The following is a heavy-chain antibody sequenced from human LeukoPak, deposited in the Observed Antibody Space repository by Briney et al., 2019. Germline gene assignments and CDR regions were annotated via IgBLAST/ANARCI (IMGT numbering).Heavy chain of an antibody. J-gene: IGHJ3*02. CDR3: ARDCSGGSCYGAFDI. Sequence: SETLSLTCTVSGGSIRSSYYYWGWIRQPPGKGLEWIGYIYDSGSTYYNPSLKSRITISVDTSENRFSLKLSSVTATDTAVYYCARDCSGGSCYGAFDIWGQGTMVTVSS. CDR2: IYDSGST. V-gene: IGHV4-30-4*08. D-gene: IGHD2-15*01. CDR1: GGSIRSSYYY.